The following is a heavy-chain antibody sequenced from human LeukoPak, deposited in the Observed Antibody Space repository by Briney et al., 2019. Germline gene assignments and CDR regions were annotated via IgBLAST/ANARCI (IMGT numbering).Heavy chain of an antibody. Sequence: PGGSLRLSCATSGFTFSSYGMHWVRQAPGKGLEWVAAIWYDGSNKYYADSVKCRFTISRDNSKNTLYLQMSSLRAEDTAVYYCAKSRRDGYNKDAFDIWGQGTMVTVSS. CDR2: IWYDGSNK. CDR3: AKSRRDGYNKDAFDI. V-gene: IGHV3-33*06. CDR1: GFTFSSYG. D-gene: IGHD5-24*01. J-gene: IGHJ3*02.